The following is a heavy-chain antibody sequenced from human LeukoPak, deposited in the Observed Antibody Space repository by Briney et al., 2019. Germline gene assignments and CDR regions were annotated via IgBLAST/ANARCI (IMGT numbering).Heavy chain of an antibody. D-gene: IGHD3-9*01. CDR1: GGSISSSFYY. CDR3: ASQSLVIPSFDY. V-gene: IGHV4-39*01. Sequence: SETLSLTCTVSGGSISSSFYYWGWIRQPPGKGLEWIGSTYYSAATYYNPSLKSRVTMFVDTSKNQFSLKLSSVTAADTAVYFCASQSLVIPSFDYWGQGTWVIVSS. CDR2: TYYSAAT. J-gene: IGHJ4*02.